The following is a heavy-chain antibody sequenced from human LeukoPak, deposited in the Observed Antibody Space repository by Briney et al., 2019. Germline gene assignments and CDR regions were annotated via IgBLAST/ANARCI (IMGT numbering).Heavy chain of an antibody. Sequence: GGSLRLSCAASGFTFSSYAMRWVRQAPGKGLEYASAISSNGGSTYYANSVKGRFTISRDNSKNTLYLQMGSLRAEDMAVYYCARSVTTVTTGLDYWGQGTLVTVSS. J-gene: IGHJ4*02. V-gene: IGHV3-64*01. CDR3: ARSVTTVTTGLDY. D-gene: IGHD4-17*01. CDR1: GFTFSSYA. CDR2: ISSNGGST.